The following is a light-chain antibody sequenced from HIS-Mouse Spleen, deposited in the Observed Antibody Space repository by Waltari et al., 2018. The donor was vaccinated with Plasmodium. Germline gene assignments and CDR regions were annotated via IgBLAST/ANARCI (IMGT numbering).Light chain of an antibody. CDR1: QSISSW. CDR3: QQYNSYSRT. CDR2: KAS. J-gene: IGKJ1*01. Sequence: DIQMTQSPSTLSASVGDRVTITCRASQSISSWLAWYQKKPGKAPKLLIYKASSLESGVPSMFSGSGSVTEFTLTISSLQPDDFATYYCQQYNSYSRTFGQGTKVEIK. V-gene: IGKV1-5*03.